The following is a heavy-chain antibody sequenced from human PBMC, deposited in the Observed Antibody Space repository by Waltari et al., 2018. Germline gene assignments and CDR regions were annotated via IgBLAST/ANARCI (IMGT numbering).Heavy chain of an antibody. D-gene: IGHD2-2*02. CDR1: GGTFSSYA. Sequence: QVQLVQSGAEVKKPGSSVKVYCKASGGTFSSYAISWVRQAPGQGLEWIGRIIPIFGTANYAQKFQGRVTITADKSTSTAYMELSSLRSEDTAVYYCAREGDIVVVPAAIFDYWGQGTLVTFSS. V-gene: IGHV1-69*08. CDR3: AREGDIVVVPAAIFDY. J-gene: IGHJ4*02. CDR2: IIPIFGTA.